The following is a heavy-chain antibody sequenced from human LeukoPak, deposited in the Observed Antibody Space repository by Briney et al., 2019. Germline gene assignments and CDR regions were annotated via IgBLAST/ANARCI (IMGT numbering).Heavy chain of an antibody. CDR2: MNPNSGNT. CDR1: GYTFTSYD. D-gene: IGHD1-26*01. Sequence: GASVKVSCKASGYTFTSYDINWVRQATGQGLEWMGWMNPNSGNTGYAQKFQGRVTMTRHTSISTVYMELSSLRSDDTAVYYCAKIGDSGSYPFWGQGTLVTVSS. V-gene: IGHV1-8*02. CDR3: AKIGDSGSYPF. J-gene: IGHJ4*02.